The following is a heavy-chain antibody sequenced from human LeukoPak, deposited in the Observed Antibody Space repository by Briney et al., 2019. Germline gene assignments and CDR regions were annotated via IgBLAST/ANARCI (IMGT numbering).Heavy chain of an antibody. CDR3: ARGPRYSGSYYRGDY. Sequence: GGSLRLSCAASGFTFSSYSMNWVRQAPGKGLEWVSSISSSSSYIYYADSVKGRFTISRDNAKNSLYLQMNSLRAEDTAVYYCARGPRYSGSYYRGDYWGQGTLVTVSS. D-gene: IGHD1-26*01. CDR1: GFTFSSYS. V-gene: IGHV3-21*04. J-gene: IGHJ4*02. CDR2: ISSSSSYI.